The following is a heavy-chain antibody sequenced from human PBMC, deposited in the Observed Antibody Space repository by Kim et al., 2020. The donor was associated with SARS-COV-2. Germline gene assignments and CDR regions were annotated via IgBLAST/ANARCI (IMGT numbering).Heavy chain of an antibody. J-gene: IGHJ4*02. V-gene: IGHV1-46*01. D-gene: IGHD3-16*01. CDR1: GYTFTSYY. CDR3: ARGERGPYVRRYPFDY. Sequence: ASVKVSCKASGYTFTSYYMHWVRQAPGQGLEWMGIINPSGGSTSYAQKFQGRVTMTRDTSTSTVYMELSSLRSEDTAVYYCARGERGPYVRRYPFDYWGQGTLVTVSS. CDR2: INPSGGST.